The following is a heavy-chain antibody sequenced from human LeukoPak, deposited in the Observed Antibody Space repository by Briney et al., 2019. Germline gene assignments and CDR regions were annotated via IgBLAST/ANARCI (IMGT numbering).Heavy chain of an antibody. CDR2: ISPDGSSQ. D-gene: IGHD6-13*01. J-gene: IGHJ4*02. V-gene: IGHV3-30*18. CDR1: GFTFSRNG. CDR3: AKDRSSSWSFDY. Sequence: PGWSLRLSCAASGFTFSRNGMHWVRQAPGKGLEWVSVISPDGSSQDYADSVKGRFTISRDNSENTLYLQMNGLRAEDTAVYYCAKDRSSSWSFDYWGQGTLVTVSS.